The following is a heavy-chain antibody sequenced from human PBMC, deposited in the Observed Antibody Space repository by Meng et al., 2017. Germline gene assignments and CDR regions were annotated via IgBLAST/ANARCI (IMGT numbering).Heavy chain of an antibody. V-gene: IGHV4-38-2*01. CDR2: THNSGST. CDR3: ARANDFWSSIDS. Sequence: SQTLSLTCAVSGYSLSSGYYWGWIRQPPGKGLEWIGSTHNSGSTHYKASLKSRVAISLDTSRNQASLNLTSVTAADTAVYYCARANDFWSSIDSWGQGTLVTVSS. CDR1: GYSLSSGYY. J-gene: IGHJ4*02. D-gene: IGHD3-3*01.